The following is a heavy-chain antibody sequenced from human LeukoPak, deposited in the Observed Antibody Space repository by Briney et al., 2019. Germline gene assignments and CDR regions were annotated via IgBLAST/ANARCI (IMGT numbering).Heavy chain of an antibody. CDR3: ARGYDYGDYGVVE. CDR1: GFTFSNYV. V-gene: IGHV3-33*01. Sequence: PGGSLRLSCAASGFTFSNYVMHWVRQAPGKGLEWVAVIWYDGSNKYYSDSVRGRFTISRDNSKNTLYLQMNSLRAEDTAVYYCARGYDYGDYGVVEWGQGTLVTVSS. J-gene: IGHJ4*02. D-gene: IGHD4-17*01. CDR2: IWYDGSNK.